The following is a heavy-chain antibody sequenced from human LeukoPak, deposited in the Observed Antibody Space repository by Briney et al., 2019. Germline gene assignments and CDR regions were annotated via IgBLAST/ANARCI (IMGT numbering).Heavy chain of an antibody. CDR2: IIPIFGTA. CDR3: AREGDSSSSGAFDI. Sequence: ASVKVSCKASGCTFTSYAMNWVRQAPGQGLEWMGGIIPIFGTANYAQKFQGRVTITADESTSTAYMELSSLRSEDTAVYYCAREGDSSSSGAFDIWGQGTMVTVSS. D-gene: IGHD6-6*01. J-gene: IGHJ3*02. CDR1: GCTFTSYA. V-gene: IGHV1-69*13.